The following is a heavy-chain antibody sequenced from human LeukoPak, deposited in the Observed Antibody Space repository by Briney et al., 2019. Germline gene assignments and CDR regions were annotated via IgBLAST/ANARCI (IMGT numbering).Heavy chain of an antibody. CDR3: ASRVGPLDY. Sequence: GGSLRLSCAASGFTFSDYSMNWVRQAPGKGLEWVSYISSSSSTIFYADSGKGRFTISRDNAKNSLYLQMDSLRAEDTAVYYCASRVGPLDYWGQGTLVTVSS. D-gene: IGHD1-26*01. V-gene: IGHV3-48*01. CDR1: GFTFSDYS. J-gene: IGHJ4*02. CDR2: ISSSSSTI.